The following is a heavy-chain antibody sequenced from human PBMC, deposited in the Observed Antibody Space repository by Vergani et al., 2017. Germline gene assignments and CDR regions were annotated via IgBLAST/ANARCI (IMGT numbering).Heavy chain of an antibody. CDR2: IYPGDSDI. CDR1: GYSFTTYW. V-gene: IGHV5-51*01. Sequence: EVQLVQSGAEVKKPGESLKISCEGFGYSFTTYWIGWVRQMPGKGLEWMGIIYPGDSDIRYSPSFQGQVTISADKSISTAYLQWSSLKASDTAMYYCARLFFGEGPMGGMDVWGQGTTVTVSS. D-gene: IGHD3-10*01. J-gene: IGHJ6*02. CDR3: ARLFFGEGPMGGMDV.